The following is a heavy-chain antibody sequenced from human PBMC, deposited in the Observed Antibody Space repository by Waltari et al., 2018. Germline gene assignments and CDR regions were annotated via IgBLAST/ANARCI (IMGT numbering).Heavy chain of an antibody. CDR2: FIPIFVTA. D-gene: IGHD2-15*01. CDR1: GGTFSSYA. V-gene: IGHV1-69*12. Sequence: QVQLVQSGAEVKKPGSSVKVSCKASGGTFSSYAISWVRQAPGQGLEWMGVFIPIFVTANYSPRFQGRVTITADESTSTAYMELSSLRSEDTAVYYCARGVVAATPLSSAFDIWGQGTMVTVSS. CDR3: ARGVVAATPLSSAFDI. J-gene: IGHJ3*02.